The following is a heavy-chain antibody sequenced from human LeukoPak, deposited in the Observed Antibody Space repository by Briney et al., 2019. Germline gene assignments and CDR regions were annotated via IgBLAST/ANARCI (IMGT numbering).Heavy chain of an antibody. V-gene: IGHV4-31*03. J-gene: IGHJ5*02. CDR1: GASITNDDYY. Sequence: SQTLSLTCTVSGASITNDDYYWSWIRQHPGKGLEWIGYIYFSGSTYYNPTLKSRASVSVDTSKSQFTLRLTSVTAADTAVYYCARRAPFSNWFDPWGQGTLVIVSS. CDR3: ARRAPFSNWFDP. CDR2: IYFSGST. D-gene: IGHD2-2*01.